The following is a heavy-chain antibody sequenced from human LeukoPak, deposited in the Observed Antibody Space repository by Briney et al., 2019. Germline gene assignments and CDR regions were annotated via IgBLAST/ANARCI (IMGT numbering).Heavy chain of an antibody. D-gene: IGHD2-21*02. Sequence: PGGSLRLSCAASGFTFSSYAMSWVRQAPGKGLEWVSAISSSGWRTYYADSVKGRFTISRDNYKYTLYLQMNSLRAEDTAVYYCARDTYIVVVTAILYYGMDVWGQGTTVTVSS. V-gene: IGHV3-23*01. CDR1: GFTFSSYA. CDR2: ISSSGWRT. J-gene: IGHJ6*02. CDR3: ARDTYIVVVTAILYYGMDV.